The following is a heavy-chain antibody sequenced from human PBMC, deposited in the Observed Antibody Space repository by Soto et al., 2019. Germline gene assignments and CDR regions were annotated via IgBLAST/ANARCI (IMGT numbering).Heavy chain of an antibody. CDR3: ARVERGTATTVVDAFDI. J-gene: IGHJ3*02. CDR1: GGFVSSGNYY. Sequence: QEQLQQLGAGLLKPSETLSLTCAVYGGFVSSGNYYWSWIRQPPGKGLEWIGEMSHSGGTHFNPSLKSRVTISVDTSKNQFSLKMSSVTAADTALYYCARVERGTATTVVDAFDIWGPGTMVTVSS. D-gene: IGHD1-1*01. V-gene: IGHV4-34*01. CDR2: MSHSGGT.